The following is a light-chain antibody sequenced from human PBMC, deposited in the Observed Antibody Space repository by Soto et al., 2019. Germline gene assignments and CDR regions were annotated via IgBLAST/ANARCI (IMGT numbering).Light chain of an antibody. J-gene: IGLJ1*01. Sequence: QSVLTQPPSVSAAPGQKVTISCSGSSSNIGNNFVIWYQQLPGTAPKLLIYDNNKRPSGIPDRFSGSQSGTSATLGITGLQTGDEAVYYCGSWDSSLTYVFGTGTKLTVL. CDR1: SSNIGNNF. CDR3: GSWDSSLTYV. V-gene: IGLV1-51*01. CDR2: DNN.